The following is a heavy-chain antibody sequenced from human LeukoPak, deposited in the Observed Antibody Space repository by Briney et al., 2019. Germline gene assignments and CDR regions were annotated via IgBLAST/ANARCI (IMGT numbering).Heavy chain of an antibody. D-gene: IGHD3-22*01. CDR3: ARSFSGYRDY. J-gene: IGHJ4*02. Sequence: GGSLRLSCAASGFTFSSYWMHWVRQVPGKGLVWVSRINSDGSSTSYADSVKGRFTISRDNAKNTLHLQMNSLRVEDTGVYYCARSFSGYRDYWGQGTQVSVSS. V-gene: IGHV3-74*01. CDR1: GFTFSSYW. CDR2: INSDGSST.